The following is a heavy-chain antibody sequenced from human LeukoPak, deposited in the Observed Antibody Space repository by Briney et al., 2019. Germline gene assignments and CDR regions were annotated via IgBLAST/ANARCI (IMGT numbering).Heavy chain of an antibody. V-gene: IGHV1-69*05. CDR1: GGTFSSYA. J-gene: IGHJ4*02. D-gene: IGHD5/OR15-5a*01. Sequence: GASVKVSCKASGGTFSSYAISWVRQAPGQGLEWMGGIIPIFHTADYAQKFQGRVTMTRDMSTSTVYMELSSLRSEDTAVYYCASSFYDLLVYFDYWGQGTLVTVSS. CDR3: ASSFYDLLVYFDY. CDR2: IIPIFHTA.